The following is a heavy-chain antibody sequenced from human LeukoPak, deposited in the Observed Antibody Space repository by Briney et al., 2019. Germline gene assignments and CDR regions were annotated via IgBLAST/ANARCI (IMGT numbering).Heavy chain of an antibody. CDR3: ARDGGYTRVVVAATRPDAFDI. CDR1: GGSISSYY. V-gene: IGHV4-4*07. J-gene: IGHJ3*02. D-gene: IGHD2-15*01. CDR2: IYTSGST. Sequence: PSETLSPTCTVSGGSISSYYWSWIRQPAGKGLEWIGRIYTSGSTNYNPSLKSRVTMSVDTSKNQFSLKLSSVTAADTAVYYCARDGGYTRVVVAATRPDAFDIWGQGTMVTVSS.